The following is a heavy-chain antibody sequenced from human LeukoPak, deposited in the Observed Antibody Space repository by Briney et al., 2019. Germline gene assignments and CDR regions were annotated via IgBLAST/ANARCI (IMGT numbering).Heavy chain of an antibody. CDR1: GFTFSSYS. Sequence: GGSLRLSCAASGFTFSSYSMNWVRQAPGKGLEWVSSISSSSSYIYYADSVKGRFTIPRDNAKNSLYLQMNSLRAEDTAVYYCARAAPNYGGNSWFDYWGQGTLVTVSS. V-gene: IGHV3-21*01. D-gene: IGHD4-23*01. CDR3: ARAAPNYGGNSWFDY. J-gene: IGHJ4*02. CDR2: ISSSSSYI.